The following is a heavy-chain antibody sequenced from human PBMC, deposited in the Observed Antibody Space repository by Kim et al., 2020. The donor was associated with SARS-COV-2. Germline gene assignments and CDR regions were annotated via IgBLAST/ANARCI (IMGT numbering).Heavy chain of an antibody. CDR2: LYYSGST. CDR3: ARGDFTAAAGNSFFDY. Sequence: SETLSLTCTISGDSIRSYCWSWFRHPPGKGLEWNGHLYYSGSTKYNPSPKSRVTISLDTSKKQFSLKLNSVTAAATAVYYCARGDFTAAAGNSFFDYWG. D-gene: IGHD6-13*01. CDR1: GDSIRSYC. V-gene: IGHV4-59*01. J-gene: IGHJ4*01.